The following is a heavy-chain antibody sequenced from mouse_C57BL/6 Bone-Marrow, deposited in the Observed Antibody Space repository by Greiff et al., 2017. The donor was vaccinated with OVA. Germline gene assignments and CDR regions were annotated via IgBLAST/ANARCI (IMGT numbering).Heavy chain of an antibody. J-gene: IGHJ2*01. V-gene: IGHV1-59*01. CDR2: IDPSDSYT. Sequence: QVQLQQPGAELVRPGTSVKLSCKASGYTFTSYWMHWVKQRPGQGLEWIGVIDPSDSYTNYNQKFKGKATLTVDTSSSTAYMQLSSLTSEDSAVYYCARAYYGKYGFEYWGQGTTLTVSS. D-gene: IGHD2-10*01. CDR3: ARAYYGKYGFEY. CDR1: GYTFTSYW.